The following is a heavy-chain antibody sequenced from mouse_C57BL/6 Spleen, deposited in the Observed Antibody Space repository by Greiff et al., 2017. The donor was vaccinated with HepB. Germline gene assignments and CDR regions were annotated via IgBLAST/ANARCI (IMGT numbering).Heavy chain of an antibody. V-gene: IGHV1-39*01. CDR2: INPNYGTT. CDR1: GYSFTDYN. CDR3: ARSGGLRYDGFAY. J-gene: IGHJ3*01. Sequence: VQLKESGPELVKPGASVKISCKASGYSFTDYNMNWVKQSNGKSLEWIGVINPNYGTTSYNQKFKGKATLTVDQSSSTAYMQLNSLTSEDSAVYYCARSGGLRYDGFAYWGQGTLVTVSA. D-gene: IGHD2-12*01.